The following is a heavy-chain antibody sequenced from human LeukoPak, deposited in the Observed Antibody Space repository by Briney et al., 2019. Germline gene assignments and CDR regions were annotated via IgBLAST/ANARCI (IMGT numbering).Heavy chain of an antibody. D-gene: IGHD3-22*01. CDR2: IWYDGSDK. J-gene: IGHJ4*02. CDR1: GFTFSSYG. V-gene: IGHV3-33*01. CDR3: ARELPPVVNLYFDP. Sequence: AGRSLRPSCEPSGFTFSSYGMHWVRQDPSKGLEWVAVIWYDGSDKYYAVSGKGRFSISRDNSKNTLYLQMNSLRAEDTAVYYCARELPPVVNLYFDPWGQGTLVTVSS.